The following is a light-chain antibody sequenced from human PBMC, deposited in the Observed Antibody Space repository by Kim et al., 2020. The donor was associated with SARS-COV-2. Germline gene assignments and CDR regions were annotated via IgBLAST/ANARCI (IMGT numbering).Light chain of an antibody. Sequence: DIQMTQSPSSLSASVGDRVTITCRPSQSIGKFLNWYQQKPGGAPKLLIYGVSSLRSGVPSRFSGSGSGTDFSLTISSLQPEDFATYYCQQSYENPPTFGQGTKLEIK. CDR2: GVS. V-gene: IGKV1-39*01. J-gene: IGKJ1*01. CDR3: QQSYENPPT. CDR1: QSIGKF.